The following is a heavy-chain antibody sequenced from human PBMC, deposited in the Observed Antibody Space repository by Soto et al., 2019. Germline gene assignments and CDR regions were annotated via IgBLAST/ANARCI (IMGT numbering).Heavy chain of an antibody. CDR2: IYYSGST. CDR3: ARLLYCISTSCYVGFDYYYYGMDV. J-gene: IGHJ6*02. Sequence: SETLSLTCSDSGGSISSSSYYWGWIRQPPGKGLEWIGSIYYSGSTYYNPSLKSRVTISVDTSKNQFSLKLSSVTAADTAVYYCARLLYCISTSCYVGFDYYYYGMDVWGQGTTVTVSS. D-gene: IGHD2-2*01. V-gene: IGHV4-39*01. CDR1: GGSISSSSYY.